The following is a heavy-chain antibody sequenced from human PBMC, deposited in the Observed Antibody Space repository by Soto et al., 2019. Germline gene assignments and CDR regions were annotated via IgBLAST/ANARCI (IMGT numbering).Heavy chain of an antibody. CDR3: AKSEWCGSDRSMDV. CDR2: ISGSGGST. J-gene: IGHJ6*02. CDR1: GFTFSSYA. Sequence: EVQLLESGGGLVQPGGSLRLSCAASGFTFSSYAMSWVRQAPGKGLEWVSAISGSGGSTYYADSVKGRFTISRDNSKNTLYLKMHSLRAEDTAVYYCAKSEWCGSDRSMDVWGQGTTVTVSS. D-gene: IGHD1-26*01. V-gene: IGHV3-23*01.